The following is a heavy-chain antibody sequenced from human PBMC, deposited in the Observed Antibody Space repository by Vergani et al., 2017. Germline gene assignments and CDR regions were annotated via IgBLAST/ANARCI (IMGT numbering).Heavy chain of an antibody. Sequence: VQLVESGGGLVQPGRSLRLSCAASGFTFSSYGMHWVRQAPGKGLEWVAVIWYDGSNKYYADSVKGRFTISRDNSKNTLYLQMNSLRAEDTAVYYCARTHGTTVTSYGMDVWGQGTTVTVSS. J-gene: IGHJ6*02. CDR3: ARTHGTTVTSYGMDV. D-gene: IGHD4-17*01. CDR1: GFTFSSYG. V-gene: IGHV3-33*01. CDR2: IWYDGSNK.